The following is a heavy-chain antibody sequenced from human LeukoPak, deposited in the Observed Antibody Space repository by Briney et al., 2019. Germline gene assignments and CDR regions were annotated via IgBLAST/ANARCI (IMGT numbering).Heavy chain of an antibody. D-gene: IGHD2-8*01. V-gene: IGHV3-30*03. CDR1: GFTFSSYA. J-gene: IGHJ4*02. CDR3: ARNGGGLDY. CDR2: ISYDGSNK. Sequence: GGSLRLSCPVSGFTFSSYAMSWVRQAPGKGLEWVAVISYDGSNKYYADSVKGRFTISRDNSKNTLYLQMNSLRAEDTAVYYCARNGGGLDYWGQGTLVTVSS.